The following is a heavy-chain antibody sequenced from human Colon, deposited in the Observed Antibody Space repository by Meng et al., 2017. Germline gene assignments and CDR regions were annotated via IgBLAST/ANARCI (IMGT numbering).Heavy chain of an antibody. CDR2: ISEGGGT. Sequence: GGERRLKSPRLLSRSCDVYGGSVSRDFCSCIRQTPGKGMEVIGGISEGGGTLYNPSLQSRVFISVDTSNSELTLKLTSVTDADTGVYYCARGQGFLLHYFDNWGQGTLVTVSS. CDR3: ARGQGFLLHYFDN. J-gene: IGHJ4*02. CDR1: GGSVSRDF. D-gene: IGHD3-22*01. V-gene: IGHV4-34*01.